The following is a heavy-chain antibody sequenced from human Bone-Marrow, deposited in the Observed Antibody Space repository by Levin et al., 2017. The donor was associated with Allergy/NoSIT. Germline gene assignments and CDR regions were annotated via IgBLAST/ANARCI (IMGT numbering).Heavy chain of an antibody. J-gene: IGHJ4*02. D-gene: IGHD2-2*01. CDR2: ISGTGRHI. CDR1: GFNFASYG. CDR3: AKDEGPFSSSFAFDC. Sequence: GESLKISCAASGFNFASYGMNWVRQAPGKGLEWVSSISGTGRHIYLADSLKGRFTISRDNAKNSLSLQMNNLRVEDTAVFYCAKDEGPFSSSFAFDCWGQGALVTVSS. V-gene: IGHV3-21*01.